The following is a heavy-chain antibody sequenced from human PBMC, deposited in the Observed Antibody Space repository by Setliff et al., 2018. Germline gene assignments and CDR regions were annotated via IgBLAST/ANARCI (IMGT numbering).Heavy chain of an antibody. Sequence: PSETLSLTCTVSGGSITSYYWSYIRQSVGKGLEWLGRIYTSGSTNYNPSLPGRVTVSIDTSKNQFSLRLTSVTAADTAVYYCARERLGTSGYYYFDYWGLGTLVTVSS. J-gene: IGHJ4*02. CDR1: GGSITSYY. CDR3: ARERLGTSGYYYFDY. D-gene: IGHD3-22*01. V-gene: IGHV4-4*07. CDR2: IYTSGST.